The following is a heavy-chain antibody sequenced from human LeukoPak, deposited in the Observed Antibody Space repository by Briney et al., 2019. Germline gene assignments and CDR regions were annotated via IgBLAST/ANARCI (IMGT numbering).Heavy chain of an antibody. CDR2: INPNSGGT. CDR3: ARVGSGYYSFYFDY. D-gene: IGHD3-22*01. CDR1: GYTFTGYY. V-gene: IGHV1-2*02. J-gene: IGHJ4*02. Sequence: ASVKVSCKASGYTFTGYYMHWVRQAPGQGLEWMGWINPNSGGTNYAQKFQGRVTMTRDTSISTAYMELSRLRSDDTAVYYCARVGSGYYSFYFDYWGQGTLVTVSS.